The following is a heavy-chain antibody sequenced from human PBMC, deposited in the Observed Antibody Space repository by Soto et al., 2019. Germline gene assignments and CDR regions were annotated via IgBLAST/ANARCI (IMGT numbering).Heavy chain of an antibody. Sequence: PGWSRRLSCAASESTFSSCGWQWVRQSPGKGLEWVAFHSNDGITKNYADSVKGRFTISRDTSKNTVFLQSDSLSGEDTAVYYCPREYTAWPLAYGLDVWGQGTTVTVSS. D-gene: IGHD2-2*02. V-gene: IGHV3-30-3*01. J-gene: IGHJ6*02. CDR3: PREYTAWPLAYGLDV. CDR2: HSNDGITK. CDR1: ESTFSSCG.